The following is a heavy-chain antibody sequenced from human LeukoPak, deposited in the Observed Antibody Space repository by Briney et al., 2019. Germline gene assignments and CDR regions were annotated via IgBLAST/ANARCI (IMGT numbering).Heavy chain of an antibody. Sequence: GRSLRLSCAASGFTFSSYGMHWVRQAPGKGLEWVAVIWYDGSNKYYADSVKGRFTISRDNSKNTLYLQMNSLRAEDTAVYYCAGEEAASDDYYGSGSYYPSWFDPWGQGTLVTVSS. J-gene: IGHJ5*02. D-gene: IGHD3-10*01. CDR2: IWYDGSNK. CDR1: GFTFSSYG. V-gene: IGHV3-33*01. CDR3: AGEEAASDDYYGSGSYYPSWFDP.